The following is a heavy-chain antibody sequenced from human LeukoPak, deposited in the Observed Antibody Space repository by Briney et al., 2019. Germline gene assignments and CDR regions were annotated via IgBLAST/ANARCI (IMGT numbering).Heavy chain of an antibody. CDR3: ARAMTTEGGFLSRRYYYMDV. J-gene: IGHJ6*03. Sequence: SDTLSLLCAVYGGFFSGYYWSGMRHPIGRGVVGIGDINHSGSTNYKPSLKSRVTISVDTSKKQFSLKLSSVTAADTAVYYCARAMTTEGGFLSRRYYYMDVWGKGTTVTVSS. CDR1: GGFFSGYY. CDR2: INHSGST. D-gene: IGHD4-11*01. V-gene: IGHV4-34*01.